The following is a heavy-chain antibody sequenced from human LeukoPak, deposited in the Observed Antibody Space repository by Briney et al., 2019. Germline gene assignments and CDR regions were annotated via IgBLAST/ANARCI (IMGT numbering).Heavy chain of an antibody. CDR2: IYPGDSDT. V-gene: IGHV5-51*01. CDR3: ARGSIVVVPAAIGSNWFDP. Sequence: RGESLKISCKGSGYSFTSYWIGWVRQMPGKGLEWMGIIYPGDSDTRYSPSFQGQVTISADKSISTAYLQWSSLKASDTAMYYCARGSIVVVPAAIGSNWFDPWGQGTLVAVSS. D-gene: IGHD2-2*02. CDR1: GYSFTSYW. J-gene: IGHJ5*02.